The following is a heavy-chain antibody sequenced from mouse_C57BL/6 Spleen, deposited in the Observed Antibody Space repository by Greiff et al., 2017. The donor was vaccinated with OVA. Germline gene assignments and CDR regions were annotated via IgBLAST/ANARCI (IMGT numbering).Heavy chain of an antibody. CDR1: GFTFSSYA. Sequence: EVQLVESGGGLVKPGGSLKLSCAASGFTFSSYAMSLVRPTPEKRLEWVATISDGGSYTYYPDNVKGRFTISRDNAKNNLYLQMSHLKSEDTAMYYCARSYYYGSSYAMDYWGQGTSVTVSS. CDR3: ARSYYYGSSYAMDY. V-gene: IGHV5-4*01. D-gene: IGHD1-1*01. CDR2: ISDGGSYT. J-gene: IGHJ4*01.